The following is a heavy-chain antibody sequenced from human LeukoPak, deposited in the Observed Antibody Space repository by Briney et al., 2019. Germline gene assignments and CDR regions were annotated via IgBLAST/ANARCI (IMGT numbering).Heavy chain of an antibody. CDR1: GGSISSSTYY. Sequence: SETLSLTCTVSGGSISSSTYYWGWIRQPPGKGLEWIGSIYDSGSAFYNPSLKSRVTISVDTSKNQFSLKLSSVTAADTAVYYCARSGYDWFFDYWGQGTLVTVSS. V-gene: IGHV4-39*01. J-gene: IGHJ4*02. CDR3: ARSGYDWFFDY. D-gene: IGHD5-12*01. CDR2: IYDSGSA.